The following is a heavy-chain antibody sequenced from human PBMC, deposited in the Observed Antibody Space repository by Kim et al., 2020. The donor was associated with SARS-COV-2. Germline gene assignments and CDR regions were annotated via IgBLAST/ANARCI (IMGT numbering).Heavy chain of an antibody. CDR3: ARGGCTGYLYYYYGLDV. Sequence: GGSLRLSCTASGFTFSRYSMNWVRQAPGKGLEWVSYITSSANAKYYGDSVRGRFTISRDNTKSSLYLQMNSLRDEETATYYCARGGCTGYLYYYYGLDV. CDR2: ITSSANAK. J-gene: IGHJ6*01. CDR1: GFTFSRYS. D-gene: IGHD5-12*01. V-gene: IGHV3-48*02.